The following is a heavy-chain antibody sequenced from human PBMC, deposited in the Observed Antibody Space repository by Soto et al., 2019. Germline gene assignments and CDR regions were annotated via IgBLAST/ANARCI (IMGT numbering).Heavy chain of an antibody. CDR2: ISSDGSGT. V-gene: IGHV3-74*01. Sequence: GGSLRLSCAASGFTFSSYWMHWVRQAPGKGLVWVSHISSDGSGTSYADSVKGRFTIYRDNAKNTVYLQMSSLRAEDTAVYFCARDCGYNLDYWGQGILVTVSS. CDR1: GFTFSSYW. D-gene: IGHD2-21*01. CDR3: ARDCGYNLDY. J-gene: IGHJ4*02.